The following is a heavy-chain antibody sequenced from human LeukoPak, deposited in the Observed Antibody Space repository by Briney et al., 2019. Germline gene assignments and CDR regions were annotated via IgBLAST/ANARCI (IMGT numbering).Heavy chain of an antibody. Sequence: PSETLSLTCTVSGGTISSSSYYWGWTRQPPGKGLEWIGSIYYSGSTYYNPSLKSRVTISVDTSKNQFSLKLSSVTAADTAVYYCARYPRAGITMVRGVIRGDYWGQGTLVTVSS. CDR2: IYYSGST. V-gene: IGHV4-39*01. J-gene: IGHJ4*02. CDR1: GGTISSSSYY. CDR3: ARYPRAGITMVRGVIRGDY. D-gene: IGHD3-10*01.